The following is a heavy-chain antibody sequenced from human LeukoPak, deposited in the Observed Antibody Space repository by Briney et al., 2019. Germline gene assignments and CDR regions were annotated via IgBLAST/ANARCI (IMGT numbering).Heavy chain of an antibody. CDR3: AKTRPLDSSSWSHGDY. J-gene: IGHJ4*02. D-gene: IGHD6-13*01. CDR2: ISGSGDST. CDR1: GFTFSSYA. V-gene: IGHV3-23*01. Sequence: PGGSLRLSCAASGFTFSSYAMSWVRQAPGKGLEWVSAISGSGDSTYCGDSVKGRFTISRDNSKNTLYLQMNSLGAEDTAVYYCAKTRPLDSSSWSHGDYWGQGTLVTVSS.